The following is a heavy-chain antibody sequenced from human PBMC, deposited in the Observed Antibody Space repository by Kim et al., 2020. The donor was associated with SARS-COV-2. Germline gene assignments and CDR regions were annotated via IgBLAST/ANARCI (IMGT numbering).Heavy chain of an antibody. V-gene: IGHV3-74*01. CDR2: GRRT. D-gene: IGHD2-15*01. Sequence: GRRTADAASVKGRFSLSRANAKNTLYLQMNSLRAEDTAVYYCARGWAFDIWGQGTMVTVSS. J-gene: IGHJ3*02. CDR3: ARGWAFDI.